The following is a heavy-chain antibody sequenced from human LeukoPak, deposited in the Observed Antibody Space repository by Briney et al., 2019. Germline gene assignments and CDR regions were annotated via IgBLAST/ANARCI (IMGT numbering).Heavy chain of an antibody. CDR2: ISSSGSTI. J-gene: IGHJ4*02. V-gene: IGHV3-48*03. D-gene: IGHD3-10*01. CDR1: GFTFSSYE. Sequence: QPGGSLRLSCAASGFTFSSYEMNWVRQAPGKGLEWVSYISSSGSTIYYADSVKGRFTISRDNAKNSLYLQMNSLRAEDTAVYYCAREKGYYGSGSYADYWGQGTLVTASS. CDR3: AREKGYYGSGSYADY.